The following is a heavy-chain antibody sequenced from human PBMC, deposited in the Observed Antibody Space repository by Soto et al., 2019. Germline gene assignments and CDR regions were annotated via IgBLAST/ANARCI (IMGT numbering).Heavy chain of an antibody. V-gene: IGHV1-3*01. CDR1: GNTLTSFA. Sequence: ASVKGSCKGFGNTLTSFAMQWGRQAPGQRLEWMGWINAGNGNTKYSQKFQGRVTITRDTSASTAHMELSSLRSEDTAVYYCARMGVMTYDAFDIWGQGTMVTVSS. J-gene: IGHJ3*02. CDR3: ARMGVMTYDAFDI. D-gene: IGHD2-21*02. CDR2: INAGNGNT.